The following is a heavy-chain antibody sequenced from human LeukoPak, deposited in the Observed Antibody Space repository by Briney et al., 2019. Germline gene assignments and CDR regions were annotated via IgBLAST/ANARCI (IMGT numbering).Heavy chain of an antibody. CDR3: AARIDSSGWYFFDY. CDR2: IVVGSGNT. Sequence: ASVKVSCKASGFTFTSSARQWVRQARGQRLEWIGWIVVGSGNTNYAQKFQERVTITRDMSTSTAYMELSSLRSEDTAVYYCAARIDSSGWYFFDYWGQGTLVTVSS. D-gene: IGHD6-19*01. V-gene: IGHV1-58*02. J-gene: IGHJ4*02. CDR1: GFTFTSSA.